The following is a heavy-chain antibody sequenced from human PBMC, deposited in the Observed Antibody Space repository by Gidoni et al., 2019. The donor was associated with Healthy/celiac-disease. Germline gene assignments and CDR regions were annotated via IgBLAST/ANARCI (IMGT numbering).Heavy chain of an antibody. CDR2: ISGSGGST. V-gene: IGHV3-23*01. D-gene: IGHD6-13*01. Sequence: LESGGGLFRPGGSLSLPGQPSGFPLATMAFSGFRQAPGKGLEWVSAISGSGGSTYYADSVKGRFTISRDNSKNTLYLQMNSLRAEDTAVYYCAKQSLIAAAGTGYYYYGMDVWGQGTTVTVSS. CDR1: GFPLATMA. J-gene: IGHJ6*02. CDR3: AKQSLIAAAGTGYYYYGMDV.